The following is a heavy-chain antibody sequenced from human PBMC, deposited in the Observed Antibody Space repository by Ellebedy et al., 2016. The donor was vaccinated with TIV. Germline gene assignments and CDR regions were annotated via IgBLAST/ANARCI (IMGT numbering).Heavy chain of an antibody. CDR1: GGSVIRSGHY. D-gene: IGHD6-25*01. Sequence: SETLSLTXSVSGGSVIRSGHYCTWIRQPPGKGLEWLGGLYYSGSTWYNPSLKSRVTISVDTSKNHFSLRLRSVTAADTAVYYCATSAAIDAFDIWGQGTVVTVSS. CDR3: ATSAAIDAFDI. J-gene: IGHJ3*02. V-gene: IGHV4-39*02. CDR2: LYYSGST.